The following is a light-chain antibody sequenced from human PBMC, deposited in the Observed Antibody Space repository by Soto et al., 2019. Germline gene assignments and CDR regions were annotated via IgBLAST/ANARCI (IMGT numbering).Light chain of an antibody. J-gene: IGKJ1*01. CDR2: GAS. Sequence: DIVLTQSPGTLSLSPGERATLSCRASQSVSSRYLAWYQQKPGQAPGLLIYGASSRPTGIPDRFSGSGSGTDFTLTSSRLEPEDFAVYYCQQYGSSRTFGQGTKVEIK. V-gene: IGKV3-20*01. CDR1: QSVSSRY. CDR3: QQYGSSRT.